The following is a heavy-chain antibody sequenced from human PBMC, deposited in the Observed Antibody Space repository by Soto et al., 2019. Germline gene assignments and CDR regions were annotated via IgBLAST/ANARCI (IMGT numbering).Heavy chain of an antibody. CDR3: AKGPHTNVGWPYYFES. J-gene: IGHJ4*02. D-gene: IGHD6-19*01. V-gene: IGHV3-48*02. CDR1: GFSLANYP. CDR2: SSPRGDTI. Sequence: VGSLRLSCVASGFSLANYPMNWVRQTPGKGLEWISYSSPRGDTIYYADSVEGRFTISRDNARNSLSLHMSSLRDEDSALYYCAKGPHTNVGWPYYFESWGQGVPVTVS.